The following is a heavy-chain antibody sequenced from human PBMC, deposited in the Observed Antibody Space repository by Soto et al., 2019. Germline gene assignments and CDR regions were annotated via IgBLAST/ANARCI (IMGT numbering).Heavy chain of an antibody. CDR1: GFTVTINS. Sequence: GGSLRLSCAASGFTVTINSMSWVRQAPGKGIEWVSVIYSGGSTYYADSVKGRFTISRDNSKNTRYLQMNSLRAEDTAMYYCARVRLGDTAIGTFDIWGHGTMVTVS. CDR2: IYSGGST. V-gene: IGHV3-66*01. J-gene: IGHJ3*02. CDR3: ARVRLGDTAIGTFDI. D-gene: IGHD2-21*01.